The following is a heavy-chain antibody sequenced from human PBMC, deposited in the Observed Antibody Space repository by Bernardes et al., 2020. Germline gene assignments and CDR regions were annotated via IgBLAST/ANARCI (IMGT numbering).Heavy chain of an antibody. D-gene: IGHD6-13*01. CDR3: ARDNGDSGIAAAATYGMDV. V-gene: IGHV4-4*02. Sequence: SETLSLTCAVSGGSISSSNWWSWVRQPPGKGLEWIGEIYHSGSTNYNPSLKSRVTISVDKSKNQFSLKLSSVTAADTAVYYCARDNGDSGIAAAATYGMDVWGQGTTVTVSS. CDR1: GGSISSSNW. CDR2: IYHSGST. J-gene: IGHJ6*02.